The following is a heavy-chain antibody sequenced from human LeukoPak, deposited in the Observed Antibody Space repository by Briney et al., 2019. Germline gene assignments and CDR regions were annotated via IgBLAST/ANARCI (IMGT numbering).Heavy chain of an antibody. J-gene: IGHJ4*02. CDR1: GFTFSSYS. CDR2: ISSSSSYI. V-gene: IGHV3-21*04. D-gene: IGHD4-17*01. CDR3: ARVGIYGDYGRYFDY. Sequence: PGGSLRLSCAASGFTFSSYSMNWVRQAPGKGLEWVSSISSSSSYIYYADSVKGRFTISRDNAKNSLYLQMNSLRAEDTALYYCARVGIYGDYGRYFDYWGQGTLVTVSS.